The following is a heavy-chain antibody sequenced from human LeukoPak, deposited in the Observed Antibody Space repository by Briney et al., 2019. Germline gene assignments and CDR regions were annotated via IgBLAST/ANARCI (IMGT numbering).Heavy chain of an antibody. Sequence: PSQTLSITCTVSGGSISSGDYYWSWIRQPPGKGLEWIGYIYYSGSTYYNPSLKSRITISVNTSKNQFSLKLSSVTAADTAVYYCARARSDYDFWSGYYTFDYWGQGTLVTVSS. CDR3: ARARSDYDFWSGYYTFDY. CDR2: IYYSGST. CDR1: GGSISSGDYY. V-gene: IGHV4-30-4*08. J-gene: IGHJ4*02. D-gene: IGHD3-3*01.